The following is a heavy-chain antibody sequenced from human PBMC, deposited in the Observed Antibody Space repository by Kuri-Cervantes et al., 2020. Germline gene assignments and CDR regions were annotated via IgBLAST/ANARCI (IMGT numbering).Heavy chain of an antibody. D-gene: IGHD2-2*01. Sequence: GESLKISCAASGFTFSSYWMSWVRQAPGKGLEWVAVISYDGSNKYYADSVKGRFTISRDSSKNTLYLEMNSLRAEDTAVYYCAKDPSSITTCRGCGVYDFWGQGTLVTVSS. CDR2: ISYDGSNK. CDR3: AKDPSSITTCRGCGVYDF. CDR1: GFTFSSYW. J-gene: IGHJ4*02. V-gene: IGHV3-30*18.